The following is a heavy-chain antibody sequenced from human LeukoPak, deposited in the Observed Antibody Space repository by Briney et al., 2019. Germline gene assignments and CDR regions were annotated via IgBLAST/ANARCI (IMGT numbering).Heavy chain of an antibody. Sequence: GGSLRLSCAASGFTFSSYAMHWVRQAPGKGLEWVSAISGSGGSTYYADSVKGRFTISRDNSKNTLYLQMNSLRAEDTAVYYCAKDSEWLVPWGYFDYWGQGTLVTVSS. V-gene: IGHV3-23*01. CDR2: ISGSGGST. J-gene: IGHJ4*02. CDR1: GFTFSSYA. D-gene: IGHD6-19*01. CDR3: AKDSEWLVPWGYFDY.